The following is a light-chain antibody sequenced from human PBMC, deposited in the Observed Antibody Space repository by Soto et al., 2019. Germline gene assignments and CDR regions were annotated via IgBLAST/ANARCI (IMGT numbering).Light chain of an antibody. CDR3: QQYENYWT. J-gene: IGKJ1*01. V-gene: IGKV1-5*01. CDR2: DAS. CDR1: QSSSSW. Sequence: DIQMTQSPSTLSATAGERVTRTSRASQSSSSWLAWYQHKPGKAPKLLIYDASNLDSGVPSRFSGSGSGTEFSLTISNLQPDDCATYYCQQYENYWTFGQGTKVDI.